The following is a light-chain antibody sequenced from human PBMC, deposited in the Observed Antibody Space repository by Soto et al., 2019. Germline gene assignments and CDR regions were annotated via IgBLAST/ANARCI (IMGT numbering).Light chain of an antibody. CDR1: QSISSW. Sequence: DIQMTQSPSTLSASVGDRVTITCRASQSISSWLAWYQQKPGKVPKLLIYKASSLESGVPSRFSGSGSGTEFTLTISCLQPDDFATYYCQQYNSYSLYTFGQGTKLXIK. CDR3: QQYNSYSLYT. V-gene: IGKV1-5*03. CDR2: KAS. J-gene: IGKJ2*01.